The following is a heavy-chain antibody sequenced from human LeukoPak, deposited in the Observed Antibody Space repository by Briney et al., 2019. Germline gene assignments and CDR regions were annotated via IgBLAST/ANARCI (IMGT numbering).Heavy chain of an antibody. D-gene: IGHD3-22*01. CDR3: AKTRELYYYDSSGYYYFDY. CDR2: ISSSGGST. V-gene: IGHV3-23*01. CDR1: GFTFSSYG. J-gene: IGHJ4*02. Sequence: GGSLRLSCAASGFTFSSYGMHWVRQAPGKGLEWVSSISSSGGSTYYADSVKGRFTISRDNSKNTLYLQMNSLRAEDTAVYYCAKTRELYYYDSSGYYYFDYWGQGTLVTVSS.